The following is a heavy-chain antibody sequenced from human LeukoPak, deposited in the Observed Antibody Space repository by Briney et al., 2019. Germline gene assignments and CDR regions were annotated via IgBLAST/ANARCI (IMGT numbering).Heavy chain of an antibody. D-gene: IGHD1-26*01. CDR3: PGNGGTYYWRFRY. CDR2: IKQDGSEK. CDR1: GFTFSSYW. Sequence: GGSLRLSCAASGFTFSSYWMSWVRQAPGKGLEWVANIKQDGSEKYYVDSVKGRFTISRDNAKNSLYLQMNSLRAKDRAGYYFPGNGGTYYWRFRYGGQETLVTVS. J-gene: IGHJ4*02. V-gene: IGHV3-7*04.